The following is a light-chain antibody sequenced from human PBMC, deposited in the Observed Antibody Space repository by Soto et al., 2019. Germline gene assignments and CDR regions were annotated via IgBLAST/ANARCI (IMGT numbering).Light chain of an antibody. CDR1: QSVSSSY. CDR2: GAS. V-gene: IGKV3-20*01. Sequence: EIVLTQSAGTLSLSPGERDTLSCRASQSVSSSYLAWYQQKPGQAPRLLIYGASSRATGIPDRFSGSGSGTDFTLTISRLEPEDFAVYYCQQYGSSPPTFGQGTKVDIK. CDR3: QQYGSSPPT. J-gene: IGKJ1*01.